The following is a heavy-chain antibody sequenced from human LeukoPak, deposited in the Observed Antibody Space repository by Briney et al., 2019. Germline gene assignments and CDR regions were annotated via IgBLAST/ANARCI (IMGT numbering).Heavy chain of an antibody. J-gene: IGHJ3*02. CDR2: IYTSGST. CDR1: GGSISSYY. Sequence: SETLSLTCTVSGGSISSYYWSWIRQPAGKGLEWIGRIYTSGSTNYNPSLKSRVTMSVDTSKNQFSLKLSSVTVADTAVYYCAREGPYCSSTSCRPYSSSALSAFDIWGQGTMVTVSS. CDR3: AREGPYCSSTSCRPYSSSALSAFDI. D-gene: IGHD2-2*01. V-gene: IGHV4-4*07.